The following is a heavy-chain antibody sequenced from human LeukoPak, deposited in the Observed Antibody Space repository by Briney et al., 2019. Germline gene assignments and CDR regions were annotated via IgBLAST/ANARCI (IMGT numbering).Heavy chain of an antibody. CDR2: FDPEDGET. V-gene: IGHV1-24*01. J-gene: IGHJ4*02. CDR1: GYTFTGYY. Sequence: GASVKVSCKASGYTFTGYYMHWVRQAPGKGLEWMGGFDPEDGETIYAQKFQGRVAMTEDTSTDTAYMELSSLRSEDTAVYYCATDLSSSSWYPKIFVWGQGTLVTVSS. CDR3: ATDLSSSSWYPKIFV. D-gene: IGHD6-13*01.